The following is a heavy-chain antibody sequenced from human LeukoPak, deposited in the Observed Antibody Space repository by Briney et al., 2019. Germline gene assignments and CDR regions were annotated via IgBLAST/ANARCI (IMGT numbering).Heavy chain of an antibody. V-gene: IGHV1-2*02. J-gene: IGHJ5*01. CDR1: GYTFTGYS. CDR3: AREGRSAFYYGSGSYQSPMTGNWFDP. Sequence: ASVKVSCKASGYTFTGYSMHWVRQAPGQGLEWMGWINPNSGGTNYAQKFQGRVTMTRDTSISTAYMELSRLRSDDTAVYYCAREGRSAFYYGSGSYQSPMTGNWFDPWGQGTLVTVSS. CDR2: INPNSGGT. D-gene: IGHD3-10*01.